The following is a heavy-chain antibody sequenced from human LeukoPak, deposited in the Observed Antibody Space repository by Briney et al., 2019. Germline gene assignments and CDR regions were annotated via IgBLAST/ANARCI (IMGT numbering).Heavy chain of an antibody. Sequence: PSETLSLTCTVSGGSISSSSYYWGWIRQPPGKGLEWIGSIYYSGSTYYNPSLKSRVTISVDTSKNQFSLKLSSVTAADTAVYYCAREGRGDSAFDIWGQGTMVTVSS. J-gene: IGHJ3*02. CDR3: AREGRGDSAFDI. V-gene: IGHV4-39*07. CDR2: IYYSGST. CDR1: GGSISSSSYY. D-gene: IGHD2-21*02.